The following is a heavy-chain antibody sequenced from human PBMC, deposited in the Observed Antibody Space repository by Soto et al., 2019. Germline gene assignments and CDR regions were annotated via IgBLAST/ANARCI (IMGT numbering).Heavy chain of an antibody. Sequence: GGSLRLSCAASGFTFSSYGMHWVRQAPGKGLEWVAVISYDGSNKYYADSVKGRFTISRDNSKNTLYLQMNSLRAEDTAVYYCAILTGGEYSSSSTYYYGMDVWGQGTTVTVSS. D-gene: IGHD6-6*01. CDR2: ISYDGSNK. V-gene: IGHV3-30*03. CDR3: AILTGGEYSSSSTYYYGMDV. J-gene: IGHJ6*02. CDR1: GFTFSSYG.